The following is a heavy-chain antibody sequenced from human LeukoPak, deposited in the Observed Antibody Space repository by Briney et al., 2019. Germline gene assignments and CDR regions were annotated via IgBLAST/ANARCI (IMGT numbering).Heavy chain of an antibody. CDR3: ARQNTPHGNFDY. V-gene: IGHV3-13*01. CDR1: GFTFSSYD. D-gene: IGHD1-26*01. Sequence: GGSLRLSCAASGFTFSSYDVHWVRQATGKGLEWVSAIGVAANTFYSGSVKGRFTISRENAKNSLYLLMTSLRAEDTAVYYCARQNTPHGNFDYWGQGILVTVSS. CDR2: IGVAANT. J-gene: IGHJ4*02.